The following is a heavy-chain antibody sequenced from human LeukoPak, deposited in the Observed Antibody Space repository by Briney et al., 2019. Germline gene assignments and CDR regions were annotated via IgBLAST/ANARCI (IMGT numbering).Heavy chain of an antibody. CDR2: ISGSGGST. CDR1: GFTFSSYA. J-gene: IGHJ3*02. D-gene: IGHD1-14*01. V-gene: IGHV3-23*01. CDR3: ANIVQVYPEAFDI. Sequence: GGSLRLSCAASGFTFSSYAMSWVRXAPXKXLEWVSAISGSGGSTYYADSVKGRFTISRDNSKNKMYLHMNSVRAEDTAVYYCANIVQVYPEAFDIWGKGTMVTVSS.